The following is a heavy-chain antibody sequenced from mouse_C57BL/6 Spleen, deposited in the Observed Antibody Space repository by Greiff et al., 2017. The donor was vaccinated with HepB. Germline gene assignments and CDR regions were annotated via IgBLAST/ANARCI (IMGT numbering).Heavy chain of an antibody. CDR3: TPVITTVKTWFAY. V-gene: IGHV6-6*01. CDR1: GFTFSDAW. CDR2: IRNKANNHAT. J-gene: IGHJ3*01. D-gene: IGHD1-1*01. Sequence: EVMLVESGGGLVQPGGSMKLSCAASGFTFSDAWMDWVRQSPEKGLEWVAEIRNKANNHATYYAESVKGRFTSSRDDSKNSVYLQMISLRAADTGIYYCTPVITTVKTWFAYWGQGTLVTVSA.